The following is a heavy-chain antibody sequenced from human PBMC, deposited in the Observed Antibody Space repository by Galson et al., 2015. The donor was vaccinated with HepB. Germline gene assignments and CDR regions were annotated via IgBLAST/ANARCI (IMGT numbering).Heavy chain of an antibody. V-gene: IGHV3-9*01. CDR2: VTWNSGTI. J-gene: IGHJ4*02. CDR1: GFTFGDYA. CDR3: AKDVGAVGTKGLDY. D-gene: IGHD4-23*01. Sequence: SLRLSCAASGFTFGDYAMHWVRQAPGKGLEWVSGVTWNSGTIAYADSLKGRFTVSRDNAKNSLYLQMNSLKAEDTALYYCAKDVGAVGTKGLDYWGQGTLVIVSS.